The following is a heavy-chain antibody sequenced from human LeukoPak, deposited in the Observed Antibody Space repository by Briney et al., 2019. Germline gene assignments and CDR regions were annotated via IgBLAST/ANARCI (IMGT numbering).Heavy chain of an antibody. CDR2: IYSSGGA. V-gene: IGHV4-59*08. J-gene: IGHJ4*02. CDR3: ARVSGYYGTGTYYLDN. Sequence: SETLSLTCTVSGGSISSYYWSWIRQPPGKGLEWIGYIYSSGGAYYYPSLKSRLTISLDKSKNQFSLKVTSVTAADTAVYYCARVSGYYGTGTYYLDNWGQGTLVTVSS. D-gene: IGHD3-10*01. CDR1: GGSISSYY.